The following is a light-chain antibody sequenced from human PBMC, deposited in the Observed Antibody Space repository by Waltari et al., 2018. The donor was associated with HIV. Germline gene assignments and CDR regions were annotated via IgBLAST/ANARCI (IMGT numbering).Light chain of an antibody. CDR2: SAS. Sequence: IQVTQSPSSLSASLGYTVVITCRASQAITTYLNWYQQKADKPPVLLVYSASTLQTGAPSRFRGSGSGRDFTLSISGLQPEDFASYFCQQSYESPFNFGPGTK. CDR3: QQSYESPFN. CDR1: QAITTY. V-gene: IGKV1-39*01. J-gene: IGKJ3*01.